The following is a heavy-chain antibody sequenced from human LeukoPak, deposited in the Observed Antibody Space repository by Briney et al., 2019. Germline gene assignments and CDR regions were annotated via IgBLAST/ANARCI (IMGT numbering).Heavy chain of an antibody. CDR3: ARAGHGSGSSVDY. CDR2: IYTSGNS. CDR1: GGSISPYY. Sequence: SETLSLTCTVSGGSISPYYWSWIRQPAGKGLEWIGRIYTSGNSNYNPSLKSRVTMSVDTSKNQFSLKLASVTAADTAAYYCARAGHGSGSSVDYWGQGTLVTVSS. J-gene: IGHJ4*02. D-gene: IGHD3-10*01. V-gene: IGHV4-4*07.